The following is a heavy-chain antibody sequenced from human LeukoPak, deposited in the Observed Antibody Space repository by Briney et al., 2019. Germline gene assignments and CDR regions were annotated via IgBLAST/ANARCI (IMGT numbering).Heavy chain of an antibody. Sequence: GGSLRLSCAASGFTFSSYGKHWVRQAPGEGLEWVAFIRYDGSNKYYADSVKGRFTISRDNSKNTLYLQMNSLRAEDTAVYYCARDERAVNPIDYWGQGTLVTVSS. V-gene: IGHV3-30*02. CDR3: ARDERAVNPIDY. CDR1: GFTFSSYG. D-gene: IGHD6-19*01. CDR2: IRYDGSNK. J-gene: IGHJ4*02.